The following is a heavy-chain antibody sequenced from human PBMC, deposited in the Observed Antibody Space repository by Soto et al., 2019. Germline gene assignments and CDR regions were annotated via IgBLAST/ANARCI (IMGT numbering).Heavy chain of an antibody. J-gene: IGHJ4*02. Sequence: ASVKVSCKVSGYTLTELSMHWVRQAPGKGLEWMGGFDPEDGETIYAQKFQGRVTMTRDTSTDTAYMELSSLRSEDTAVYYCASAPSAGYSLYEHWGQGTLDTVSS. CDR3: ASAPSAGYSLYEH. D-gene: IGHD3-22*01. CDR1: GYTLTELS. V-gene: IGHV1-24*01. CDR2: FDPEDGET.